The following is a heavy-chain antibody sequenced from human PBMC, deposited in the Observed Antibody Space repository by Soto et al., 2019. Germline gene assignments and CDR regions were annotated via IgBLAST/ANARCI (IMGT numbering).Heavy chain of an antibody. D-gene: IGHD6-13*01. CDR1: GYDFTAYD. CDR3: GRGPSPRAPAGGTPYYYAMDV. Sequence: VASVKVSCNASGYDFTAYDINWERQASGQGLEWMGWMNPINGATGTARRFQGRVSLSRNTATGTAYLELTSRRSDDTAVYYCGRGPSPRAPAGGTPYYYAMDVWGQGTTVTVSS. CDR2: MNPINGAT. J-gene: IGHJ6*02. V-gene: IGHV1-8*02.